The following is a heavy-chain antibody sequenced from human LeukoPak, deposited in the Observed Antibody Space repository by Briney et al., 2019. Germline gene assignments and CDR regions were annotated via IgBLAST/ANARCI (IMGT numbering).Heavy chain of an antibody. CDR2: IYYSGST. Sequence: KPSETLSLTCTVSGGSISSYYWSWIRQPPGKGLEWIGYIYYSGSTNYNPSLKSRVTISVDTSKNQFSLKLSSVTAADTAVYYCARHVASMVRGVIGLMDVWGQGTTVTVSS. CDR3: ARHVASMVRGVIGLMDV. J-gene: IGHJ6*02. CDR1: GGSISSYY. D-gene: IGHD3-10*01. V-gene: IGHV4-59*08.